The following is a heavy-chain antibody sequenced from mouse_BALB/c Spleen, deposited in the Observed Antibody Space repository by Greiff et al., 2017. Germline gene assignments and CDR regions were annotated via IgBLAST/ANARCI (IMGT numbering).Heavy chain of an antibody. J-gene: IGHJ3*01. CDR2: IDPYYGGT. Sequence: EVKLMESGPELEKPGASVKISCKASGYSFTGYNMNWVKQSNGKSLEWIGNIDPYYGGTSYNQKFKGKATLTVDKSSSTAYMQLESLTSEDSAVYYCALHYYGFLAYWGQGTLVTVSA. CDR3: ALHYYGFLAY. V-gene: IGHV1-39*01. D-gene: IGHD1-2*01. CDR1: GYSFTGYN.